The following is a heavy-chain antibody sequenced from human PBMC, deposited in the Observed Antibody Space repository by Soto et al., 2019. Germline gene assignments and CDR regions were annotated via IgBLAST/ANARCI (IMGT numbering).Heavy chain of an antibody. Sequence: SQTLSLPCAISGDSVSSSSAAWNWIKQSPSRAVEVLESTYCRSKRYNDYAVSGKSRITINQDPSKNQSYLQLKSVTAEDTAVHYCSREAAAAQNWFDSWGQGTLVTVSS. V-gene: IGHV6-1*01. D-gene: IGHD6-25*01. CDR2: TYCRSKRYN. CDR3: SREAAAAQNWFDS. CDR1: GDSVSSSSAA. J-gene: IGHJ5*01.